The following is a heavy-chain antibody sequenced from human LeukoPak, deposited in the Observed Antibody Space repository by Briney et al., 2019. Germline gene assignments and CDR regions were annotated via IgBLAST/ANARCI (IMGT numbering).Heavy chain of an antibody. V-gene: IGHV3-66*01. Sequence: GGSLRLSCTASGFTVSSNYMTWVRQAPGKGLEWVSVIYSGGSTYYADSVKGRFVLSRDNSKNTLYLQMNSLRAEDTAVYYCATHSGGYWGQGTLVTVSS. D-gene: IGHD3-16*01. CDR3: ATHSGGY. J-gene: IGHJ4*02. CDR1: GFTVSSNY. CDR2: IYSGGST.